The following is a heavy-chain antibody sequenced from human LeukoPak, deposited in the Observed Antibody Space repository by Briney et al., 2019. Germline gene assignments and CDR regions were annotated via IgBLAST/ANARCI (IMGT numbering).Heavy chain of an antibody. V-gene: IGHV4-59*01. CDR3: ARDRHPYYYGSGSQEDWFDP. J-gene: IGHJ5*02. CDR2: IYYSGST. Sequence: SETLSLTCTVSGGSISSYYWSWIRQPPGKGLEWIGYIYYSGSTNYNPSLKSRVTISVDTSKNQFSLKLSSVTAADTAVYYCARDRHPYYYGSGSQEDWFDPWGQGTLVTVSS. CDR1: GGSISSYY. D-gene: IGHD3-10*01.